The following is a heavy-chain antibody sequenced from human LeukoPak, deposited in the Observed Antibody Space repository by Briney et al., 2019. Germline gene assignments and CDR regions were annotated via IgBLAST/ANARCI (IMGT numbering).Heavy chain of an antibody. J-gene: IGHJ5*02. D-gene: IGHD4-17*01. CDR2: INPNSGGT. Sequence: GASVKVSCKASGYTFKTYGISWVRQAPGQGLEWMGWINPNSGGTNYAQKFQGRVTMTRDTSISTAYMELSRLRSDDTAVYYCARDKEEGDYPIHWFDPWGQGTLVTVSS. V-gene: IGHV1-2*02. CDR1: GYTFKTYG. CDR3: ARDKEEGDYPIHWFDP.